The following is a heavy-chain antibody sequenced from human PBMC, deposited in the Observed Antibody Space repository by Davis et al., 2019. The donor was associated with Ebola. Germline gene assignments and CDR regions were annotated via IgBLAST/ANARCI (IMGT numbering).Heavy chain of an antibody. CDR1: GGTFSSYA. V-gene: IGHV1-69*05. CDR3: ARDPHIVVVVAAYTQYGMDV. Sequence: SVKVSCKASGGTFSSYAISWVRQAPGQGLEWMGGIIPIFGTANYAQKFQGRVTMTRDTSTSTVYMELSNLRSEDTAVYYCARDPHIVVVVAAYTQYGMDVWGQGTTVTVSS. D-gene: IGHD2-15*01. CDR2: IIPIFGTA. J-gene: IGHJ6*02.